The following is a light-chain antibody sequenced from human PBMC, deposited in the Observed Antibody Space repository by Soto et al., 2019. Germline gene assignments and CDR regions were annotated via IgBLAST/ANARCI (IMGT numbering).Light chain of an antibody. CDR2: GPA. CDR3: KQYNNWPS. Sequence: EIVLPQSPATLSAYPGERANLSCRASESVLDYLAWFQQRPGQSPRLLIYGPATRATGIPGRFRGSGSGTEFTLTITSLQSEDFAVYFCKQYNNWPSVGKGKRLEIK. CDR1: ESVLDY. V-gene: IGKV3-15*01. J-gene: IGKJ5*01.